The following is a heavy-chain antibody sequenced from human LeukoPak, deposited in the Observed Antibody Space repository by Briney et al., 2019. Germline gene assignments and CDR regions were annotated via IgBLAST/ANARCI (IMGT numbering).Heavy chain of an antibody. V-gene: IGHV1-69*04. J-gene: IGHJ6*02. CDR1: GGTFSSYA. CDR3: ARSGLLWFGELSGPGMDV. D-gene: IGHD3-10*01. Sequence: SVKVSCKASGGTFSSYAISWVRQAPGQGLEWMGRIIPILGIANYAQKFQGRVTITADKSPSTAYMELSSLRSEDTAVYYCARSGLLWFGELSGPGMDVWGQGTTVTVSS. CDR2: IIPILGIA.